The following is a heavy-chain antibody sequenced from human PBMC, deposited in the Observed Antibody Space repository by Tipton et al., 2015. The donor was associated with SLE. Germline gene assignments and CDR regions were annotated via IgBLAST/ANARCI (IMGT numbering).Heavy chain of an antibody. CDR1: GGSISGYY. V-gene: IGHV4-59*01. D-gene: IGHD7-27*01. Sequence: TLSLTCTVSGGSISGYYWNWIRQPPGKGLEWVGYINYSGNTNYNPFLKSRVTISVDTSKTHFSLRLNSVTAADTAVYYCARGGLGSDLRGSIYFGSWGQGTLVTVSS. CDR3: ARGGLGSDLRGSIYFGS. J-gene: IGHJ4*02. CDR2: INYSGNT.